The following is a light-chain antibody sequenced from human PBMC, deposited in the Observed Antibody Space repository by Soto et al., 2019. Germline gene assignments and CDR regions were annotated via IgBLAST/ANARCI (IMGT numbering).Light chain of an antibody. Sequence: EIVLTQSPGTLSLSLGERATVSCRASQSVGSNYLAWYQRKPGQAPRLLIYGASSRATGIPDRFSGSGSGTDFTLTISRLGPEDFSVYYCQQYATTPFTFGPGTKVDIK. J-gene: IGKJ3*01. CDR3: QQYATTPFT. CDR1: QSVGSNY. V-gene: IGKV3-20*01. CDR2: GAS.